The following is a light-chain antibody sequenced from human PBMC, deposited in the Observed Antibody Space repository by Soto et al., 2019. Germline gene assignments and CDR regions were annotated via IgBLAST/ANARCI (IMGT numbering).Light chain of an antibody. CDR2: AAS. J-gene: IGKJ1*01. Sequence: DIQMTQSPSSLSASVGDRVTLTCRASQTISNYVSWYQQKPGKAPKCLIYAASTLQSGVPSRFSGSGSGTDFTLSIDSLQPDDFATYYCQQSYSSPRTFGQGTKVELK. CDR1: QTISNY. V-gene: IGKV1-39*01. CDR3: QQSYSSPRT.